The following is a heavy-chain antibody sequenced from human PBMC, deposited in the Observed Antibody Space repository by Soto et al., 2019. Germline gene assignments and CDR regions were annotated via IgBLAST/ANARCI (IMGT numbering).Heavy chain of an antibody. CDR2: ISSSSSYI. D-gene: IGHD3-22*01. J-gene: IGHJ4*02. V-gene: IGHV3-21*01. CDR3: ARADSSGYYYPDY. CDR1: GFTFSSYS. Sequence: PGGSLRLSCAASGFTFSSYSMNWVRQAPGKGLEWVSSISSSSSYIYYADSVKGRFTISRDNAKNSLYLQMNSLRAEDTAVYYCARADSSGYYYPDYWGQGTLVTVYS.